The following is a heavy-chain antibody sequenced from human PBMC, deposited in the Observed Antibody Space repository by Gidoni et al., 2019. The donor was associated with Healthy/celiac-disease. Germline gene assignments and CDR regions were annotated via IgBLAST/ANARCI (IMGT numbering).Heavy chain of an antibody. D-gene: IGHD3-10*01. CDR1: GYTFTGYY. V-gene: IGHV1-2*02. Sequence: VQLVQSGAEVKKPGASVKVSCQAPGYTFTGYYMHWVRQAPGQGLEWMGWINPNSGGTNYAQKFQGRVTMTRDTSISTAYMELSRLRSDDTAVYYCARDSLYYGSGLDAFDIWGQGTMVTVSS. CDR3: ARDSLYYGSGLDAFDI. CDR2: INPNSGGT. J-gene: IGHJ3*02.